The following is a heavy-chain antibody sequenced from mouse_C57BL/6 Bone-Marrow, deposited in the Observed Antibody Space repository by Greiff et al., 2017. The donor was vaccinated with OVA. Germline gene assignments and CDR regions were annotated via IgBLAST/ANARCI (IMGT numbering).Heavy chain of an antibody. J-gene: IGHJ2*01. D-gene: IGHD2-4*01. CDR3: ARWGYYDYDDFDY. CDR2: INPNNGGT. V-gene: IGHV1-26*01. CDR1: GYTFTDYY. Sequence: EVQLQQSGPELVKPGASVKISCKASGYTFTDYYMNWVKQSHGKSLEWIGDINPNNGGTSYNQKFKGKATLTVDKSSSTAYMELRSLTSEDSAVYYCARWGYYDYDDFDYWGQGTTLTVSS.